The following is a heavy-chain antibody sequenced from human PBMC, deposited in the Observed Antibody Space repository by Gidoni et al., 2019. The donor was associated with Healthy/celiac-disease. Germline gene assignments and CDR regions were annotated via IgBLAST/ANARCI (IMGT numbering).Heavy chain of an antibody. D-gene: IGHD6-19*01. V-gene: IGHV3-23*01. Sequence: EVQLLESGGGLVQPGGSLRLSCAAPGFTFSSYAMSWVRPAPGKGLDWVSAMRGRGGSTYYADSVKGRFTISRDNSKNTLYLQMSSLRSEDTAVYYCARKLPVVGWSQNYFDYWGQGTLVTVSS. CDR1: GFTFSSYA. CDR3: ARKLPVVGWSQNYFDY. CDR2: MRGRGGST. J-gene: IGHJ4*02.